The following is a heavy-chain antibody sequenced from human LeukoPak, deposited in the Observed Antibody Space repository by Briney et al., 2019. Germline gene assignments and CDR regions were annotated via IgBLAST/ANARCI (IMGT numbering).Heavy chain of an antibody. Sequence: GGSLRLSCAASGFTLSDYYMSWIRQAPGKGLEWVSYISSSGSTIYYADSVKGRFTISRDNAKNSLYLQMNSLRAEDTAVYYCARVDCGGDCYTPTWGYYGMDVWGQGTTVTVSS. V-gene: IGHV3-11*01. CDR3: ARVDCGGDCYTPTWGYYGMDV. J-gene: IGHJ6*02. D-gene: IGHD2-21*02. CDR1: GFTLSDYY. CDR2: ISSSGSTI.